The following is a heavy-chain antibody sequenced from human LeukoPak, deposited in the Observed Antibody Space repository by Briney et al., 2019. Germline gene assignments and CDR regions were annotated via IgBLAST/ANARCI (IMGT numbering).Heavy chain of an antibody. CDR2: IYYSGST. J-gene: IGHJ5*02. D-gene: IGHD2-2*01. CDR1: GGSISSGGYY. V-gene: IGHV4-31*03. Sequence: PSQTLSLTCTVSGGSISSGGYYWSWIRQHPGKGLEWIGYIYYSGSTYYNPSLKSRVTISVDTSKNQFSLKLSSVTAADTAVYYCARGSTDSIVVVPADPPPPDWLDPWGQGTLVTVSS. CDR3: ARGSTDSIVVVPADPPPPDWLDP.